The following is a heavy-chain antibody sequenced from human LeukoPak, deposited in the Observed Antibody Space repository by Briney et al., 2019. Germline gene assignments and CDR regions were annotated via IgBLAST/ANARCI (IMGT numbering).Heavy chain of an antibody. Sequence: GGSLRLSCAASGFTFSSYWMSWVRQAPGKGLEWVANIKPDGSDKYYVDSAKGRFTISRDNAKNALYLQMNSLRAEDTAVYYCATYCGGDCYSPHDAFDIWGQGTMVTVSS. D-gene: IGHD2-21*02. CDR2: IKPDGSDK. J-gene: IGHJ3*02. V-gene: IGHV3-7*05. CDR1: GFTFSSYW. CDR3: ATYCGGDCYSPHDAFDI.